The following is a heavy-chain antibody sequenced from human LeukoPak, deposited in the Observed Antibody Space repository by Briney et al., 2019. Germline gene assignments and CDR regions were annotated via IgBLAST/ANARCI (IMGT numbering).Heavy chain of an antibody. D-gene: IGHD4/OR15-4a*01. CDR3: ATGANVFQY. CDR1: GFIFNDSW. V-gene: IGHV3-7*01. Sequence: GGSLRLSCAASGFIFNDSWMSWVRQAPGKGLEWVANIRHDGSEKYYLDSVRGRFTISRDNAKNAVYLQMNNLRGEDTAVYYCATGANVFQYWGQGTLVTVSS. CDR2: IRHDGSEK. J-gene: IGHJ4*02.